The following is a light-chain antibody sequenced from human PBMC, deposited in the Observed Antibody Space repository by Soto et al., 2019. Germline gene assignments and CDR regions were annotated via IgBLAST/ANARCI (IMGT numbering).Light chain of an antibody. CDR3: PSSVGNDTWV. CDR2: EVT. V-gene: IGLV2-8*01. J-gene: IGLJ3*02. CDR1: SSDVGAYKY. Sequence: QSALTQPPSASGSPGQSVTISCTGTSSDVGAYKYVSWYQQYPGKAPKLMIYEVTKRPSGVPDRFSGSKSGNTASLTVSGLQAEDEADYYCPSSVGNDTWVFGKGTKVTVL.